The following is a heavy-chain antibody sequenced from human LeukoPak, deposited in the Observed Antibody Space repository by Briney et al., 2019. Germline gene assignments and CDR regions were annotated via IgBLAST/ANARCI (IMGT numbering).Heavy chain of an antibody. CDR2: IWYDGSNK. J-gene: IGHJ6*02. V-gene: IGHV3-33*01. D-gene: IGHD6-13*01. CDR3: ARAGPYSSSWYSLYGMDV. Sequence: GGSLRLSCAASGFTFSSYGMHWVRQAPGKGLEWVAVIWYDGSNKYYADSVKGRFTISRDNSKNTLYLQMNSLRAGDTAVYYCARAGPYSSSWYSLYGMDVWGQGTTVTVSS. CDR1: GFTFSSYG.